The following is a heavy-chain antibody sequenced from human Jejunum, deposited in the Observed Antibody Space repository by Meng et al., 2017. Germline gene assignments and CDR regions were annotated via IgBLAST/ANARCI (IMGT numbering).Heavy chain of an antibody. CDR2: IYHTGST. CDR3: ARDLLGPAIAASGYFDP. CDR1: GGSISDSNW. V-gene: IGHV4-4*02. D-gene: IGHD5-12*01. J-gene: IGHJ5*02. Sequence: QVQLRVSGPGLVKPSGTLSLTCAVSGGSISDSNWWSSVRQPPGKGLEWIGEIYHTGSTNYNPSLKSRVTMSLDKSKNQFFLDLTSVTAADTAVYYCARDLLGPAIAASGYFDPWGQGTLVTVSS.